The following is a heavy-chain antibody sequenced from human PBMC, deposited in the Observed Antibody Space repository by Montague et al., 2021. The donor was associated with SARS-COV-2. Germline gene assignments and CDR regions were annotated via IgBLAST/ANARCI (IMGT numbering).Heavy chain of an antibody. Sequence: SLRLSCAASGFTFSSYSMHRVRQAPGEGLEWVSGIIEPGGAALYADSVKGRFTIFRDRSTDNLYLQMNSLRAEDTALYYCAKDSYYPNTVCSGDFFDDWGQGTIVTVSS. V-gene: IGHV3-23*01. CDR1: GFTFSSYS. CDR2: IIEPGGAA. CDR3: AKDSYYPNTVCSGDFFDD. J-gene: IGHJ4*02. D-gene: IGHD3-16*01.